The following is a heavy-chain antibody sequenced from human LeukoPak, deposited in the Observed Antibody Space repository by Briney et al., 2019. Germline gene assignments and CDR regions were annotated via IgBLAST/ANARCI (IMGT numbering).Heavy chain of an antibody. J-gene: IGHJ4*02. V-gene: IGHV3-15*01. Sequence: GGSLRLSCAASGFTFSNAWMSWVRQAPGKGLEWVGRIKSKTDDGTTDYAAPVKGRFTISRDDSKNTLYLQMNSLKTEDTAVYYCTTNVLRYFDWLGIDYWGQGTLVTVSS. D-gene: IGHD3-9*01. CDR2: IKSKTDDGTT. CDR1: GFTFSNAW. CDR3: TTNVLRYFDWLGIDY.